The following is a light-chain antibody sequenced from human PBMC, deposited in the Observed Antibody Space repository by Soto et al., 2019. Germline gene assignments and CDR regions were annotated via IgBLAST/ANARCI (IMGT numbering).Light chain of an antibody. CDR2: AAS. CDR3: QQSYSTPRT. J-gene: IGKJ1*01. CDR1: QSISNY. Sequence: DLQMTQSPSSLSASVGDRVIITCRASQSISNYLNWYQQKPGKAPKLLIYAASSLQSGVPSRFSGSGSGTDFTLTISSLQPEDFATYFCQQSYSTPRTFGQGTKVEIK. V-gene: IGKV1-39*01.